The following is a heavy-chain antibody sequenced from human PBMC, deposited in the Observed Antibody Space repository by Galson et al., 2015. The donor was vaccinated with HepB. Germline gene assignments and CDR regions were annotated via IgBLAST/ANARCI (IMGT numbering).Heavy chain of an antibody. J-gene: IGHJ4*02. CDR2: INPSTGST. V-gene: IGHV1-2*06. Sequence: SVKVSCKASGYTFTGHYMHWVRQAPGQGLEWMGRINPSTGSTFYAQKFQGRVTMTTATSITTAYMELSGLKFDNTAVYYCARDWADWSMYYFDQWGQGTLVTVSP. CDR1: GYTFTGHY. D-gene: IGHD3-9*01. CDR3: ARDWADWSMYYFDQ.